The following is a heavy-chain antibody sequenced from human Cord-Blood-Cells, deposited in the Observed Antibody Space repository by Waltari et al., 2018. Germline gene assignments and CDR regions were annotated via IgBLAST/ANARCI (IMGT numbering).Heavy chain of an antibody. Sequence: QVQLQQWGAGLLKPSETLSPTCAVYGVSFSGYYWSWIRQPPGKGLEWSGEINHSGSTNYNPSLKSRVTISVDTSKNQFSLKLSSVTAADTAVYYCARGLLVYGGRYYYYGMDVWGQGTTVTVSS. D-gene: IGHD4-17*01. CDR1: GVSFSGYY. V-gene: IGHV4-34*01. CDR3: ARGLLVYGGRYYYYGMDV. CDR2: INHSGST. J-gene: IGHJ6*02.